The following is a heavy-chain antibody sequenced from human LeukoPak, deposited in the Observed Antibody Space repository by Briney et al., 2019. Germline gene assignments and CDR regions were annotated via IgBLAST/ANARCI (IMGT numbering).Heavy chain of an antibody. J-gene: IGHJ4*02. Sequence: SETLSLTCTVSGGSISSSNYYWGWMRQPPGKGLEWIGSIYYSGRAYYNPSLKSRVTMSVATSKHQFSLKLRSVTAADTAMYYCARHWEQQPAPGDDCWGQGSLVTVSS. CDR3: ARHWEQQPAPGDDC. V-gene: IGHV4-39*01. CDR1: GGSISSSNYY. D-gene: IGHD6-13*01. CDR2: IYYSGRA.